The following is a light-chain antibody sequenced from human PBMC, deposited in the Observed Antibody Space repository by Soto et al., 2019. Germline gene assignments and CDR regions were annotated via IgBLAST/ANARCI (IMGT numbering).Light chain of an antibody. CDR2: GAS. CDR3: QQYDNWPRT. Sequence: EKVMTQSPATLSVSPGARATLSCRASQSVGSNLAWYQQKPGQAPRLLIYGASTRATGIPARFSGSGSGTEFTLTISSLQSEDFAVSYCQQYDNWPRTFGQGTKVEVK. V-gene: IGKV3-15*01. CDR1: QSVGSN. J-gene: IGKJ1*01.